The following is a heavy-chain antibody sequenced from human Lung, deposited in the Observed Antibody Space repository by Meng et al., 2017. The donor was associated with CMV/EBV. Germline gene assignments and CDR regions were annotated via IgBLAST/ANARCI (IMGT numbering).Heavy chain of an antibody. D-gene: IGHD2-2*02. CDR3: VRGDIVVVPAAIPAYFDY. Sequence: SXXVSXKASGGTFSSYAISWVRQAPGQGLEWMGGTIPILGIANYAQKFQGRVTITADKSTSTAYMELSSLRSEDTAVYYCVRGDIVVVPAAIPAYFDYWXQGTLVSVSS. J-gene: IGHJ4*02. CDR1: GGTFSSYA. CDR2: TIPILGIA. V-gene: IGHV1-69*10.